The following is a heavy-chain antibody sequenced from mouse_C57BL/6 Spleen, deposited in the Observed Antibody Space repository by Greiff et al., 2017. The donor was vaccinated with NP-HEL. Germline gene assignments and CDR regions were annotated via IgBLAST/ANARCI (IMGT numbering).Heavy chain of an antibody. V-gene: IGHV1-80*01. Sequence: QVQLQQSGAELVKPGASVKISCKASGYAFSSYWMNWVKQRPGKGLEWIGQLYPGDGDTNYNGKFKGKATLTADKSSSTAYMQRSSLTSEDSAVYFCAIGPNFYFDYWGQGTTLTVSS. J-gene: IGHJ2*01. CDR3: AIGPNFYFDY. D-gene: IGHD4-1*01. CDR1: GYAFSSYW. CDR2: LYPGDGDT.